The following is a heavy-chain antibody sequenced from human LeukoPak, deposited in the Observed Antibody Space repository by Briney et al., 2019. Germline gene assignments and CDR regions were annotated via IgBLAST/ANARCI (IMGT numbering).Heavy chain of an antibody. D-gene: IGHD5-24*01. V-gene: IGHV4-34*01. Sequence: SETLSLTCAVYGGSFSGYYWSWIRQPPGKGLEWIGEINHSGSTNYNPSLKSRVTISVGTSKNQFSLKLSSVTAADTAVYYCARVVEMATSLYYYYYMDVWGKGTTVTVSS. CDR3: ARVVEMATSLYYYYYMDV. J-gene: IGHJ6*03. CDR1: GGSFSGYY. CDR2: INHSGST.